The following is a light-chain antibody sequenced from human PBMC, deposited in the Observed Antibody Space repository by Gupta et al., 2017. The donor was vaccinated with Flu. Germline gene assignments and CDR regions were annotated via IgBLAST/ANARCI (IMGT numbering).Light chain of an antibody. CDR2: GAS. J-gene: IGKJ2*01. CDR1: QTVVASF. Sequence: DIVLTQSPGSLSSSPGEGATLSCRASQTVVASFLAWYQQQPGQAPRLLIYGASTRAPGIPDRFSGSGSGTDFTLTISRLEPEDFAVYYCQHYGGSRAFTFGQGTKVEI. V-gene: IGKV3-20*01. CDR3: QHYGGSRAFT.